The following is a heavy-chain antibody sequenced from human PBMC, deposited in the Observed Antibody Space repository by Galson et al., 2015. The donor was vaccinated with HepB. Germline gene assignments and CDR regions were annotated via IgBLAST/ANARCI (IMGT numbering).Heavy chain of an antibody. CDR3: ARECRSSSISYFDY. Sequence: LSLSCAASGLTFSSHAVHWVRQAPVKGMEWVALISYDGGTKYYADSVMGRFTISIVNSKNTLYLQMNSMRAEDTAVYCCARECRSSSISYFDYWGQGTLVTVSS. D-gene: IGHD6-13*01. CDR1: GLTFSSHA. J-gene: IGHJ4*02. CDR2: ISYDGGTK. V-gene: IGHV3-30-3*01.